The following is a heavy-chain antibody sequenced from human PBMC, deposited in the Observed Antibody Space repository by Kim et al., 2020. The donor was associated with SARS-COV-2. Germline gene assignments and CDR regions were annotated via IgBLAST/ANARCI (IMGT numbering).Heavy chain of an antibody. J-gene: IGHJ5*02. CDR3: ARDNRYCSSTSCREDNWFDP. Sequence: RFTISRDTAKNSLYLQMNSLRAEDTAVYYCARDNRYCSSTSCREDNWFDPWGQGTLVTVSS. V-gene: IGHV3-11*01. D-gene: IGHD2-2*01.